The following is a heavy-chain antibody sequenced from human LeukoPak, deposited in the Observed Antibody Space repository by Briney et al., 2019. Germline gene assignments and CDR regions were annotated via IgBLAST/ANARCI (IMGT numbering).Heavy chain of an antibody. V-gene: IGHV3-7*01. CDR1: GFTFSNYW. J-gene: IGHJ4*02. CDR2: IKKDGTEK. CDR3: AREPTH. Sequence: GGSLRLSCAASGFTFSNYWMTWVRQAPGKGLEWVANIKKDGTEKYYIDSVRGRFTISRDNAKNSVFLHMNSLRVEDTAVYYCAREPTHWGQRTLVTVSS.